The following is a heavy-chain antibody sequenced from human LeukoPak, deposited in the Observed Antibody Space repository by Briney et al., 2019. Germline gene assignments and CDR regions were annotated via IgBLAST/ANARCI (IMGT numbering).Heavy chain of an antibody. V-gene: IGHV3-23*01. Sequence: GGSLRLSCAASGFTFSSYAMSWVRQAPGKGLEWVSGIGASGPSTFFADSVKGRFTISRDNSKNTLYLQMNSLRAEDTAVYYCARGRYCSSTSCHYFDYWGQGTLVTVSS. D-gene: IGHD2-2*01. J-gene: IGHJ4*02. CDR2: IGASGPST. CDR1: GFTFSSYA. CDR3: ARGRYCSSTSCHYFDY.